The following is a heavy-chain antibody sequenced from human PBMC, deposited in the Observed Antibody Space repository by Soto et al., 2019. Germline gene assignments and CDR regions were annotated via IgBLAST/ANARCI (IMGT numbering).Heavy chain of an antibody. CDR2: IWYDGSNK. CDR3: ATTVLGGNSGGDAFDI. CDR1: GFTFSSYG. J-gene: IGHJ3*02. V-gene: IGHV3-33*01. Sequence: QVQLVESGGGVVQPGRSLRLSCAASGFTFSSYGMHWVRQAPGKGLEWVAVIWYDGSNKYYADSVKGRFTISRDNSKNTLYLQMNSLRAEDTAVYYCATTVLGGNSGGDAFDIWGQGTMVTVSS. D-gene: IGHD2-21*02.